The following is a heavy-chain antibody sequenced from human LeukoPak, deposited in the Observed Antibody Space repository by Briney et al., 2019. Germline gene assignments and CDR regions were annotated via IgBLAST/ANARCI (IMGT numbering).Heavy chain of an antibody. Sequence: GGSLRLSCAASGFTFSSYAMHWVREAPGKGLEYVSAISSNRGSTYYANSVKGRFTISRDNSKNTLYLQMGSLRAEDMAVYYCARAYYDFWSGYYYHYMDVWGKGTTVTVSS. CDR1: GFTFSSYA. D-gene: IGHD3-3*01. V-gene: IGHV3-64*01. J-gene: IGHJ6*03. CDR3: ARAYYDFWSGYYYHYMDV. CDR2: ISSNRGST.